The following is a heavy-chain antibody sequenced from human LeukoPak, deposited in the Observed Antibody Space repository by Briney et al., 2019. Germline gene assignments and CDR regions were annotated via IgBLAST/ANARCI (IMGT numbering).Heavy chain of an antibody. CDR3: ARHGDYSERSPFDY. CDR2: IYSSGST. V-gene: IGHV4-61*02. Sequence: SQTLSLTCTVSGGSINTDNCDWSWIRQPTGKGLQWIGRIYSSGSTNYNPSLKSRVTISVDTSKNQFSLKLSSVTAADTAVYYCARHGDYSERSPFDYWGQGTLVTVSS. D-gene: IGHD4-17*01. J-gene: IGHJ4*02. CDR1: GGSINTDNCD.